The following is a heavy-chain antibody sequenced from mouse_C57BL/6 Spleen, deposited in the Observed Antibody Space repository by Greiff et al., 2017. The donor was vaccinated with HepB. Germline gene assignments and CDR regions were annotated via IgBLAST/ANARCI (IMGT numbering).Heavy chain of an antibody. J-gene: IGHJ3*01. V-gene: IGHV5-6*01. CDR2: ISSGGSYT. Sequence: EVKVVESGGDLVKPGGSLKLSCAASGFTFSSYGMSWVRQTPDKRLEWVATISSGGSYTYYPDSVKGRFTISRDNAKNTLYLQMSSLKCEDTAMYYCAREDHYDRIWCAYWGQGTLVTGSA. CDR3: AREDHYDRIWCAY. CDR1: GFTFSSYG. D-gene: IGHD2-4*01.